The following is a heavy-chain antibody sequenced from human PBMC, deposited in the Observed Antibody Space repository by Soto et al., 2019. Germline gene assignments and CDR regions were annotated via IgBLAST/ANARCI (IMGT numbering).Heavy chain of an antibody. CDR3: ARYYYDSSGYYAPNWFDP. CDR1: GGSISSGGYY. J-gene: IGHJ5*02. D-gene: IGHD3-22*01. Sequence: QVQLQESGPGLVKPSQTLSLTCTVSGGSISSGGYYWSWIRQHPGKGLEWIGYIYYSGSTYYNPSLKSRVTISVDTSKKQFSLKLSSVTAADTAVYYCARYYYDSSGYYAPNWFDPWGQGTLVTVSS. V-gene: IGHV4-31*03. CDR2: IYYSGST.